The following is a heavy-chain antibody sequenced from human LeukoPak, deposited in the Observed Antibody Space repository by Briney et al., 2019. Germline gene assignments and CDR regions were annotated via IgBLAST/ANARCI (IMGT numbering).Heavy chain of an antibody. CDR3: AKGGYTTWFDP. V-gene: IGHV3-23*01. Sequence: QPGGSLRLSCAASGFTVREYSMSWVRQAPGKGLEWVSNIRSNGGDTYYTDSVKGRFTISRDNSKNTLYLEMNSLRAEDTAVYYCAKGGYTTWFDPWGQGTLVTVSS. CDR2: IRSNGGDT. CDR1: GFTVREYS. J-gene: IGHJ5*02. D-gene: IGHD2-15*01.